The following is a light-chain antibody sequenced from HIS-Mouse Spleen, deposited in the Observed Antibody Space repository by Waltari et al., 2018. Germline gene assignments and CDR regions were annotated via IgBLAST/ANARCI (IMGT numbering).Light chain of an antibody. Sequence: DIQMTQSPSSLSASVGDRVTITCRESQGISNYLAWYQQKPGKVPKLLIYAASTLQSGVPSRLSGSGSGTDFTLTISSLQPEDVATYYCQKYNSAPRRTFGGGTKVEIK. CDR2: AAS. V-gene: IGKV1-27*01. CDR1: QGISNY. J-gene: IGKJ4*01. CDR3: QKYNSAPRRT.